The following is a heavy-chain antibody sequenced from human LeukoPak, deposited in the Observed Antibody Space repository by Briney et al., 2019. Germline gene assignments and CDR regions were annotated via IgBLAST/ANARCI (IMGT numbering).Heavy chain of an antibody. CDR3: ARDGLTSSGNNWFDP. V-gene: IGHV3-53*01. J-gene: IGHJ5*02. D-gene: IGHD1-14*01. CDR1: GFTVSSNY. Sequence: GGSLRLSCAASGFTVSSNYMNWVRQAPGKGLEWVSVIYSGGRTYYADSVKGRFTISRDNAKNSLYLQMNSLRAEDTAVYYCARDGLTSSGNNWFDPWGQGTLVTVSS. CDR2: IYSGGRT.